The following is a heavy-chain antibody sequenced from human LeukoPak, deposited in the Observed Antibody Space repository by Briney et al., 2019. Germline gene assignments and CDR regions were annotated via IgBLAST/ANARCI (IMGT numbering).Heavy chain of an antibody. V-gene: IGHV4-59*01. J-gene: IGHJ4*02. Sequence: SETLSLTCTVSGGSISSDYWSWIRQCPGKGLEWIGYIYYSGTTSYNPSLKSRVTISLDTSKNQFPLKLSSVTAADTAVYYCARGANWGSPDYWGQGTLVTVSS. CDR1: GGSISSDY. CDR3: ARGANWGSPDY. D-gene: IGHD7-27*01. CDR2: IYYSGTT.